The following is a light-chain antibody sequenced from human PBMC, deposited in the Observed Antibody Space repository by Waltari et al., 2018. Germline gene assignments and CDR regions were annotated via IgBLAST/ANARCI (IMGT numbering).Light chain of an antibody. CDR1: SSDVGSHNL. CDR3: CSYAGGTSSIL. Sequence: QSALTQPASVSGSPGQSITISCTGTSSDVGSHNLVSWYQHHPGKAPKLMIYEDTKRPSGVANRFAGSKSGNTASLTIAGLQAEDDADYYCCSYAGGTSSILLGGGTKLTVL. J-gene: IGLJ2*01. CDR2: EDT. V-gene: IGLV2-23*01.